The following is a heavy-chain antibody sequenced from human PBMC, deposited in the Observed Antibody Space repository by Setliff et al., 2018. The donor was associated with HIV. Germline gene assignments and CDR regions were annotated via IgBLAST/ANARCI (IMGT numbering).Heavy chain of an antibody. V-gene: IGHV3-21*01. CDR2: ISSSSTYI. D-gene: IGHD3-22*01. CDR1: GFTFSNFA. CDR3: ATGYFYDSSGYKH. Sequence: GESLKISCVASGFTFSNFAMHWVRQAPGKGLEWVSSISSSSTYIDYADSVKGRFTISRDNAKNSLYLQMNSLRAEDTAVYYCATGYFYDSSGYKHWGQGTLVTVSS. J-gene: IGHJ4*02.